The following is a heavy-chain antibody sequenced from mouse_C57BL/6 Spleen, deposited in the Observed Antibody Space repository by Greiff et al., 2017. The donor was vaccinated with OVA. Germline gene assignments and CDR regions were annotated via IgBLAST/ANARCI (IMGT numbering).Heavy chain of an antibody. J-gene: IGHJ1*03. CDR3: ARGGVRGYFDV. CDR2: IDPSDSST. V-gene: IGHV1-50*01. CDR1: GYTFTSYW. Sequence: QVQLQQPGAELVKPGASVKLSCKASGYTFTSYWMQWVKQRPGQGLEWIGEIDPSDSSTNYNQQFKGKATLTVDTSSSTAYMQLSSLTSEDSAVYYCARGGVRGYFDVWGTGTTVTVSS. D-gene: IGHD1-1*02.